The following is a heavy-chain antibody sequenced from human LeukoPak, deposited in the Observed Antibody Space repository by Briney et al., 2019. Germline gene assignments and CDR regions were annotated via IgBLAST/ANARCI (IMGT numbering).Heavy chain of an antibody. Sequence: SETLSLTRTVSGGSISSSSYYWGWIRQPPGKGLEWIGSIYCRSTYYNPSLKSRVTISVDTSKNQFSLKLSSLTAADTAVYYCARGVTMIVVVIHDWYFDLWGRGTLVTVSS. CDR2: IYCRST. D-gene: IGHD3-22*01. CDR3: ARGVTMIVVVIHDWYFDL. J-gene: IGHJ2*01. V-gene: IGHV4-39*01. CDR1: GGSISSSSYY.